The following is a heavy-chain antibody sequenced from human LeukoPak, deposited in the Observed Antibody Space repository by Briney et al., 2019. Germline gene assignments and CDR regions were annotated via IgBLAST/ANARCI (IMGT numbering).Heavy chain of an antibody. V-gene: IGHV4-39*01. CDR3: ARIANVDMAMVNFDY. CDR1: GGSISSSSAY. CDR2: IYYSKNT. J-gene: IGHJ4*02. D-gene: IGHD5-18*01. Sequence: PSETLSLTCTVSGGSISSSSAYWGWIRQPTGKGREWMGSIYYSKNTYYNPSLKSRVTISADTSKNQFSLKLTSVTAADTAVYYCARIANVDMAMVNFDYWGQGTLVTVSS.